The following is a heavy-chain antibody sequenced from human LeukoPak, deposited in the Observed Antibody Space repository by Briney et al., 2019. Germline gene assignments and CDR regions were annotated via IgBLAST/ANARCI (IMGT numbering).Heavy chain of an antibody. J-gene: IGHJ4*02. V-gene: IGHV3-33*01. Sequence: GGSLRLSCAASGFTFSSYGMHWVRQAPGKGLEWVAVIWYDGSNKYYADSVKGRFTISRDNSKNTLYLQMNSLRAEDTAVYYCARDKQDYGDYDFDYWGQETLVTVSS. D-gene: IGHD4-17*01. CDR1: GFTFSSYG. CDR3: ARDKQDYGDYDFDY. CDR2: IWYDGSNK.